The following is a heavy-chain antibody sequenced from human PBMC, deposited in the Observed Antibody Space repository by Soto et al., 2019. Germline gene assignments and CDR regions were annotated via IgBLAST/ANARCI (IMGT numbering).Heavy chain of an antibody. V-gene: IGHV1-69*04. CDR1: GGTFSSYT. J-gene: IGHJ4*02. Sequence: SVKVSCKASGGTFSSYTISWVRQAPGQGLEWMGRIIPILGIANYAQKFQGRVTITADKSTSTAYMELNSLRSEDTAVYYCVRDSPIGSTYSGYDGIDFWGQGTLVTVSS. CDR3: VRDSPIGSTYSGYDGIDF. CDR2: IIPILGIA. D-gene: IGHD5-12*01.